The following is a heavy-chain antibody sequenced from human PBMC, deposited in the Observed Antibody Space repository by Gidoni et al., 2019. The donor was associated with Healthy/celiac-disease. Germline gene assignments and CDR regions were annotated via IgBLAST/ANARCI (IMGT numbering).Heavy chain of an antibody. CDR2: INAGNGNT. D-gene: IGHD3-3*01. J-gene: IGHJ4*02. CDR3: ARGGLRFLEWLPEVY. Sequence: QVQLVQSGAEVKKPGASAKVSCKASGYTFTSYAMHWVRQAPGQRLGWMGWINAGNGNTKNSQKFQGRVTITRDTSASTAYMELSSLRSEDTAVYYCARGGLRFLEWLPEVYWGQGTLVTVSS. V-gene: IGHV1-3*01. CDR1: GYTFTSYA.